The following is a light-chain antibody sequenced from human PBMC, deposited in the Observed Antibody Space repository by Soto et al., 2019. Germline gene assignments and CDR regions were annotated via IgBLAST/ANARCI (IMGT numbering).Light chain of an antibody. Sequence: DIQMTQSPSTLSASVGDRVTITCRASQSISSWLAWYQQKPGKAPKLPIYDASSLESGVPSRFSGSGSGTEFTLTISSLQPDDFATYYCQQYNSYITFGGGTKVDIK. CDR2: DAS. J-gene: IGKJ4*01. CDR1: QSISSW. CDR3: QQYNSYIT. V-gene: IGKV1-5*01.